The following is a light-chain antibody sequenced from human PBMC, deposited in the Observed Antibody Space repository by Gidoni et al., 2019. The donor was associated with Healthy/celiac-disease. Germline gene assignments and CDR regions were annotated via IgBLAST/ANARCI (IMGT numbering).Light chain of an antibody. V-gene: IGKV2-28*01. J-gene: IGKJ3*01. Sequence: DIVMTQSPLSLPVTPGEPASISCRSSQSLLHSNGYNYLDWYLQKPGQSPQLLIYLGSNRASGVPDRFSGRGSGTDFTLKISRVEAEDVGVYYCMQALQTPPTFGRWDQSGYQT. CDR1: QSLLHSNGYNY. CDR2: LGS. CDR3: MQALQTPPT.